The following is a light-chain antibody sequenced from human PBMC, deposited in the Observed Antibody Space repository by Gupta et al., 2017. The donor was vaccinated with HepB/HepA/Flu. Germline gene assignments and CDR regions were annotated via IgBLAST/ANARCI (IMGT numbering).Light chain of an antibody. CDR3: EQENQWPIT. CDR2: AIS. J-gene: IGKJ5*01. Sequence: EGVMTQSPATLSVSPGERATLSCRASESVGTNLAWYQHKPGQAPRLLIYAISTRATGIPARFSGSGSGTEFTLTISSLQSEDFAIYYCEQENQWPITFGQGTRLDIK. V-gene: IGKV3-15*01. CDR1: ESVGTN.